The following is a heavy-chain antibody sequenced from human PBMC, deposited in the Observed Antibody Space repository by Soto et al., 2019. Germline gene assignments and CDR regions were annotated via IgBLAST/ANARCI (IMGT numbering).Heavy chain of an antibody. V-gene: IGHV3-21*01. CDR1: GLTFRSFT. CDR3: TRDASRDSSARGWFDP. CDR2: ISSNSAYI. Sequence: GGPLRHSCAASGLTFRSFTMNWVRPAPGKGLEWVSTISSNSAYIYYTDALRGRFTISRDNAKNSLHLQMNSLRAEDTAVYYCTRDASRDSSARGWFDPWGPGTLVTVSS. D-gene: IGHD6-13*01. J-gene: IGHJ5*02.